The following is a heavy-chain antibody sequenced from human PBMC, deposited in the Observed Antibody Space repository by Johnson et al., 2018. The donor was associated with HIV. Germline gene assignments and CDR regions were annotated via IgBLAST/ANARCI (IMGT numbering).Heavy chain of an antibody. D-gene: IGHD1-7*01. CDR3: AKVKLELRYGAFDM. Sequence: QVQLVESGGGVVQPGRSLRLSCAASGFTFSSYGMHRVRQAPGKGLEWVAFIRYDGSNKYYADSVNGRFTISRDNSKNTLYLQMNSLRAEDTAVYYCAKVKLELRYGAFDMWGQGTMVTVSS. CDR2: IRYDGSNK. V-gene: IGHV3-30*02. CDR1: GFTFSSYG. J-gene: IGHJ3*02.